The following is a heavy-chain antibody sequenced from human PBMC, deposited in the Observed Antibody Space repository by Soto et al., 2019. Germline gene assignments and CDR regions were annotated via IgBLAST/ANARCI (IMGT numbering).Heavy chain of an antibody. CDR2: IYYSGST. V-gene: IGHV4-39*01. CDR1: GGSISSSSYY. CDR3: ARQRTRNYYYYYGMDV. Sequence: LSLTCTVSGGSISSSSYYWGWIRQPPWKGLEWIGSIYYSGSTYYNPSLKSRVTISVDTSKNQFSLKLSSVTAADTAVYYCARQRTRNYYYYYGMDVWGQGTTVTVSS. J-gene: IGHJ6*02.